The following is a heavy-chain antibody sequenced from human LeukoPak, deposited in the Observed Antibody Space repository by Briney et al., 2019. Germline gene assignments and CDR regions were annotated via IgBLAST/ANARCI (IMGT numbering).Heavy chain of an antibody. J-gene: IGHJ5*02. D-gene: IGHD2-2*01. CDR1: GFIFSIYW. CDR2: IKQDGSEK. CDR3: ARDGIVVVPAAKTNWFDP. V-gene: IGHV3-7*01. Sequence: GGSLRLSCAASGFIFSIYWMSWVRQAPGKGLEWVANIKQDGSEKYYVDSVKGRFTISRDNAKNSLYLQMNGLRAEDTAVFYCARDGIVVVPAAKTNWFDPWGQGTLVTVSS.